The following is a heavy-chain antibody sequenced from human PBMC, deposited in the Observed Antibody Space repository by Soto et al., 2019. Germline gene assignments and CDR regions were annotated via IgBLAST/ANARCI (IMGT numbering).Heavy chain of an antibody. J-gene: IGHJ4*02. CDR1: GYSFSGYL. V-gene: IGHV5-51*01. CDR3: ERGVDSNTLSLY. CDR2: IHPGDSDT. Sequence: EDALKISCKGSGYSFSGYLIAWGRQIPGGGLDLMGIIHPGDSDTTDGPSFQGQVTISVDKAISTAYLQWSSLKASDTAIYFCERGVDSNTLSLYCGQGTLVTVSS. D-gene: IGHD3-22*01.